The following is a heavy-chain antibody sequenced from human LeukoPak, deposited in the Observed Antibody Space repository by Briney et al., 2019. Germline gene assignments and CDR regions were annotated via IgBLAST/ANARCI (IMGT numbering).Heavy chain of an antibody. CDR1: GGSFSGYY. J-gene: IGHJ5*02. CDR2: INHSGST. V-gene: IGHV4-34*01. Sequence: KPSETLSLTCAVYGGSFSGYYWSWIRQPPGKGLKWLGEINHSGSTNYKPSLKSRVTISVDTSKNQFSLKPSSVTAADTAVYYCAVDAGPYYYDSSGAPWGQGTLVTVSS. CDR3: AVDAGPYYYDSSGAP. D-gene: IGHD3-22*01.